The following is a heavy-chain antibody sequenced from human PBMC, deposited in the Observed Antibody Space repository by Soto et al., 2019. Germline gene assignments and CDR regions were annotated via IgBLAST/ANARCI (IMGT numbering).Heavy chain of an antibody. CDR3: ARTLPFEY. J-gene: IGHJ4*02. CDR2: ISSSGNTM. Sequence: GSLRLSCAVSGFSFNTYEMSWVRQAPGKGLEWVSYISSSGNTMYYAASVKGRFTVSRDNAKNSLYLQMTSLRADDTAVYYCARTLPFEYWGQGTQVTVPQ. V-gene: IGHV3-48*03. CDR1: GFSFNTYE. D-gene: IGHD2-21*01.